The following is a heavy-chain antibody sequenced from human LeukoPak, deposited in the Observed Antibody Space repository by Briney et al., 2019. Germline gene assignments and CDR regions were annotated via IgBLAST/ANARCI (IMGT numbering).Heavy chain of an antibody. CDR2: ISVDGSNK. CDR3: ARRWELDY. Sequence: GGSLRLSCAASGFTFSTYAMHWVRQAPGKGLEWVAVISVDGSNKYYADSLKGRFTISRDNAKNSLYLQMNSLRAEDTAVYYCARRWELDYWGQGTLVTVSS. V-gene: IGHV3-30*04. J-gene: IGHJ4*02. CDR1: GFTFSTYA. D-gene: IGHD1-26*01.